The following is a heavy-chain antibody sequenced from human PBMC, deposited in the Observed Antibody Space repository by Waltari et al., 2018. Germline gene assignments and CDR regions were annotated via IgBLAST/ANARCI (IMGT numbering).Heavy chain of an antibody. V-gene: IGHV3-23*01. CDR3: VKGALSAKKFDG. CDR1: GFKFSSYG. Sequence: EVQLLESGGGLVQPGGSLRLSCEASGFKFSSYGMSWVSQAPGKGLEWVSVISDSGGTKYYADSVKGRFTISRDNSKNTLQMQMNSLTAEDTAVYYCVKGALSAKKFDGWGQGILVTVSS. D-gene: IGHD6-19*01. CDR2: ISDSGGTK. J-gene: IGHJ4*02.